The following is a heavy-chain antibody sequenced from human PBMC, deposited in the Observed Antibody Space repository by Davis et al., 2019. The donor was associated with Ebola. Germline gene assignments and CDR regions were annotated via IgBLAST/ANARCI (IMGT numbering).Heavy chain of an antibody. D-gene: IGHD3-3*01. CDR2: ISGSSSYI. V-gene: IGHV3-21*01. Sequence: PGGSLRLSCAASGFTFSSYSMKWVRQAPGKGLEWVSSISGSSSYIFYADSVKGRFTISRDNAKNSLYLQMNSLRAEDTAVYYCARDGLLFGVVTIYGMDVWGQGTTVTVSS. CDR1: GFTFSSYS. J-gene: IGHJ6*02. CDR3: ARDGLLFGVVTIYGMDV.